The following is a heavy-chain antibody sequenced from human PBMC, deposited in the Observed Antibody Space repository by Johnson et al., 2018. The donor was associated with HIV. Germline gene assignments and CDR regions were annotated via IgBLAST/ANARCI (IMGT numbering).Heavy chain of an antibody. CDR3: VCLRAWTFDI. CDR1: GFTFSSYA. D-gene: IGHD3-10*01. V-gene: IGHV3-23*04. J-gene: IGHJ3*02. Sequence: VQLVESGGGVVRPGGSLRLSCAASGFTFSSYAMSWVRQAPGKGLEWVSAISGSGGSTYYADSVKGRFTISRDNSKNTLYLQMKILRAEDTAVYYCVCLRAWTFDIWGQGTMVTVSS. CDR2: ISGSGGST.